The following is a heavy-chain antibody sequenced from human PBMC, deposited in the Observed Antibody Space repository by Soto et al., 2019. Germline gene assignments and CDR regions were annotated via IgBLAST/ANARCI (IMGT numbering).Heavy chain of an antibody. CDR2: ITSSSGSK. Sequence: GGSLRLSCAASGFIFSSYSMTWVRKAPGKGLEWISYITSSSGSKYYADSVKGRFTISRDNAKNSLYLQMHSLRDEDTAVYYCARAGDSSSWTDFDCWGQGTLVTVSS. D-gene: IGHD6-13*01. CDR3: ARAGDSSSWTDFDC. J-gene: IGHJ4*02. V-gene: IGHV3-48*02. CDR1: GFIFSSYS.